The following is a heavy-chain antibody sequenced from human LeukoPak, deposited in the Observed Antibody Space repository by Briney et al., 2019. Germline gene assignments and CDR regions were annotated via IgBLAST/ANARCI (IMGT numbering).Heavy chain of an antibody. Sequence: SETLSLTCAVYGGSLSGYYWSWIRQPPGKGLEWIGEINHSGSTNYNPSLKSRVTISVDTSKNQFSLKLSSVTAADTAVYYCARGLGSGSYLSYYYYYMDVWGKGTTVTVSS. CDR1: GGSLSGYY. D-gene: IGHD3-10*01. CDR2: INHSGST. V-gene: IGHV4-34*01. J-gene: IGHJ6*03. CDR3: ARGLGSGSYLSYYYYYMDV.